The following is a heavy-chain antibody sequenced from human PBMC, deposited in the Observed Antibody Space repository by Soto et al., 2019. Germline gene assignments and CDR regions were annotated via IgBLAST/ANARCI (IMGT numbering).Heavy chain of an antibody. J-gene: IGHJ4*02. CDR1: GFTFSDYY. D-gene: IGHD4-17*01. CDR3: ARDSVYYGDYELNYFDY. V-gene: IGHV3-11*05. CDR2: ISSTSYT. Sequence: QVQLVESGGGLVKPGGFLRLSCAASGFTFSDYYMSWIRQAPGKGLEWVSYISSTSYTNYADSVKGRFTISRDNAKNSLYLQMNSLRAEDTAVYYCARDSVYYGDYELNYFDYWGQGTLVTVSS.